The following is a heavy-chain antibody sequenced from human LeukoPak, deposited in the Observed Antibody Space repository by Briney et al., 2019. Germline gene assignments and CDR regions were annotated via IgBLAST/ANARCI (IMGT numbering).Heavy chain of an antibody. CDR1: GASISSGSYY. V-gene: IGHV4-61*02. CDR2: IYTSGST. D-gene: IGHD2-2*01. Sequence: KTSETLSLTCTVSGASISSGSYYWSWIRQPAGKGLEWIGRIYTSGSTNYNPSLKSRVTISVDTSKNQFSLKLSSVTAADTAMYYCARRATLVPAAKNPFDYWGQGTLVTVSS. J-gene: IGHJ4*02. CDR3: ARRATLVPAAKNPFDY.